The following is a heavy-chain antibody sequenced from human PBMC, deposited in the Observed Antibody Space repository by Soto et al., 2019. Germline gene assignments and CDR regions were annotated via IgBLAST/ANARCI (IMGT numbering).Heavy chain of an antibody. CDR3: ARGTPYCSSTSCYFFDY. V-gene: IGHV3-11*04. J-gene: IGHJ4*02. CDR2: ISSSGSTI. D-gene: IGHD2-2*01. Sequence: GGSLRLSCAASGFTFSDYYISWIRQAPGKGLEWVSYISSSGSTIYYADSVKGRFTISRDNAKNSLYLQMNSLRAEDTAVYYCARGTPYCSSTSCYFFDYWGQGTRVTVSS. CDR1: GFTFSDYY.